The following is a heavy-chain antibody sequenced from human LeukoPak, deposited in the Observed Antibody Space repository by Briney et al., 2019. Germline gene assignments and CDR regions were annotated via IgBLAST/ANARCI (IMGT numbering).Heavy chain of an antibody. CDR2: IHTSGNT. CDR3: AAQYSGYVRLDY. J-gene: IGHJ4*02. CDR1: GGSISSYY. Sequence: SQTLSLTCTVSGGSISSYYWTWIRQPAGKGLEWIGRIHTSGNTNYSPALKSRVTMSVDTSKNQVSLKLYSVTAADTAVYYCAAQYSGYVRLDYWGQGTLVTVSS. V-gene: IGHV4-4*07. D-gene: IGHD5-12*01.